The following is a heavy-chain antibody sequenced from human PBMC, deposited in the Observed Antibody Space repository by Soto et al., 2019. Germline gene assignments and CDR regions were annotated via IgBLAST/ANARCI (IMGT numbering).Heavy chain of an antibody. Sequence: ASVKVSCKASGGTFSSYAISWVRQAPGQGLEWMGGIIPIFGTANYAQKFQGRVTITADESTSTAYMELSSLRSEDTAVYYCARDGETTVTKYYFDYWGQGTLVTVSS. V-gene: IGHV1-69*13. J-gene: IGHJ4*02. CDR1: GGTFSSYA. CDR2: IIPIFGTA. CDR3: ARDGETTVTKYYFDY. D-gene: IGHD4-4*01.